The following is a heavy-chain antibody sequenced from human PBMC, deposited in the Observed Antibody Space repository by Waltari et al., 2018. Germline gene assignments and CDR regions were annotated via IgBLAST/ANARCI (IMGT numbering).Heavy chain of an antibody. J-gene: IGHJ3*02. CDR3: AKFAGGGYIFRSDAFDI. D-gene: IGHD1-26*01. CDR2: ILYDGSNK. V-gene: IGHV3-30*18. Sequence: QVQLVESGGGVVQPGTALRLSCVASGFTFNTFAMHWVRQVPGKGLEWLAFILYDGSNKNYADSVKGRFTISRDNSKSTLYLEMNSLRPEDTAVYFCAKFAGGGYIFRSDAFDIWGQGTMVTVSP. CDR1: GFTFNTFA.